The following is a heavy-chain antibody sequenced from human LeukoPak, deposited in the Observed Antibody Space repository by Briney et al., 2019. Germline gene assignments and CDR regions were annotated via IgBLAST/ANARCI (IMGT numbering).Heavy chain of an antibody. CDR3: ARSVAVAGTFEY. V-gene: IGHV4-39*01. J-gene: IGHJ4*02. CDR1: KDSISSSINY. CDR2: IYHSGSA. D-gene: IGHD6-19*01. Sequence: PSETLSLTCTVSKDSISSSINYWGWIRQPPGKGLEWIGTIYHSGSAYYNPSLKSRVTISVSTSKNQFSLRLTSVTATDSAVYYCARSVAVAGTFEYWGQGTPVTVSS.